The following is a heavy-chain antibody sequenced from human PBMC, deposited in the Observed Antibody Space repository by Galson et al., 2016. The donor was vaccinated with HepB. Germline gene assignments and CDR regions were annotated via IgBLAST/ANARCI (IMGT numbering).Heavy chain of an antibody. D-gene: IGHD3-9*01. CDR1: GFTFSRSD. J-gene: IGHJ4*02. CDR2: TPYDGSNE. Sequence: SLRLSCAASGFTFSRSDMYWVRQAPGKGLEWVAVTPYDGSNEYYADSVKGRFTISRDNSKNTLYLQMNSLRAEDTAVYYCAKPETRPYDILTGYSHFDYWGQGTLVTVSS. CDR3: AKPETRPYDILTGYSHFDY. V-gene: IGHV3-30*18.